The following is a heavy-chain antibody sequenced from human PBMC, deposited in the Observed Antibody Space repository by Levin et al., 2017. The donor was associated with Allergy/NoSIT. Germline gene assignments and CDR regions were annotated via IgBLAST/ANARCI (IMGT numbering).Heavy chain of an antibody. CDR2: ITSSGSTS. D-gene: IGHD3-3*01. V-gene: IGHV3-11*01. J-gene: IGHJ6*02. CDR1: GFTFSDHY. CDR3: ARDRRSDYDFWSGYGVDV. Sequence: SCTASGFTFSDHYMSWIRLAPGKGLEWLSYITSSGSTSHSADSVKGRFTISRDNAKNSLYLQMNSLRVEDTAVYYCARDRRSDYDFWSGYGVDVWGQGTTVTVSS.